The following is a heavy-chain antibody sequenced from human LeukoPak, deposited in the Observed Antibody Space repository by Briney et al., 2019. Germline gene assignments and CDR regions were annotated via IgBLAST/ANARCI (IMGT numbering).Heavy chain of an antibody. D-gene: IGHD5-24*01. Sequence: ASVKVSCKASGYTFTGYYMHWVRQAPGQGLEWMGWINPNSGGTNYAQKFQGRVTMTRDTSISTAYMELSRLRSDDTAVYYCASQTTRRDGYNSNYYYHYGMDVWSQGTTVTVSS. V-gene: IGHV1-2*02. J-gene: IGHJ6*02. CDR3: ASQTTRRDGYNSNYYYHYGMDV. CDR1: GYTFTGYY. CDR2: INPNSGGT.